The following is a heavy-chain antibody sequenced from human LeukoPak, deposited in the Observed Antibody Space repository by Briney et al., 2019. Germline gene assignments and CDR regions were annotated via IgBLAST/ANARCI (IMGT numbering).Heavy chain of an antibody. D-gene: IGHD7-27*01. CDR1: GYTFTGYY. Sequence: GASVKVSCKASGYTFTGYYMHWVRQAPGQGLEWMGVINPSGGSTSYAQKFQGRVTMTRDTSTSTVYMELSSLRSEDTAVYYCARDLGLYYYYYYGMDVWGQGTTVTVSS. J-gene: IGHJ6*02. CDR2: INPSGGST. V-gene: IGHV1-46*01. CDR3: ARDLGLYYYYYYGMDV.